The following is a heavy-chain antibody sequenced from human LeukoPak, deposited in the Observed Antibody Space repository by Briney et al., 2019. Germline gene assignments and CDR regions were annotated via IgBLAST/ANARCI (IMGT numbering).Heavy chain of an antibody. D-gene: IGHD3-3*01. J-gene: IGHJ4*02. CDR2: ISSSSNYI. CDR1: SFTFTSYT. Sequence: PGGSLRLSCAACSFTFTSYTMNWVRQAPGKGLAWVSSISSSSNYIYYADSVKGRFTISRDNAKNSLYLQMNSLRAEDTAVYYCARDRITIFGVVESWGQGTLVTVSS. CDR3: ARDRITIFGVVES. V-gene: IGHV3-21*01.